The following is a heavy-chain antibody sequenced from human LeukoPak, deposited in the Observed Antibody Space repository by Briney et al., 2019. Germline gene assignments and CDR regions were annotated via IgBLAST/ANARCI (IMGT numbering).Heavy chain of an antibody. Sequence: GASVKVSCKASGYTVTSYDINWVRQATGQGLEWMGWMNPNSGNTGYAQKFQGRVTITRNTSISTAYMELSSLRSEDTAVYYCARGIVVVPAATRRDYYMDVWGKGTTVTVSS. J-gene: IGHJ6*03. V-gene: IGHV1-8*03. CDR3: ARGIVVVPAATRRDYYMDV. CDR1: GYTVTSYD. CDR2: MNPNSGNT. D-gene: IGHD2-2*01.